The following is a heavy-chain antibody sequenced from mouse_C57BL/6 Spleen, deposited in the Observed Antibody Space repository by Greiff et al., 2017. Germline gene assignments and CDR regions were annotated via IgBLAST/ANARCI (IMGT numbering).Heavy chain of an antibody. CDR2: IDPSASYT. CDR1: GYTFTSYW. J-gene: IGHJ4*01. CDR3: AKSYGNYTNYYAMDY. D-gene: IGHD2-1*01. Sequence: QVQLQQPGAELVMPGASVKLSCKASGYTFTSYWMHWVKQRPGQGLEWIGAIDPSASYTNYNQKFKGKSTLTVDKSSSTAYMQLRSLTSEDSAVYYCAKSYGNYTNYYAMDYWGQGTSVTVSS. V-gene: IGHV1-69*01.